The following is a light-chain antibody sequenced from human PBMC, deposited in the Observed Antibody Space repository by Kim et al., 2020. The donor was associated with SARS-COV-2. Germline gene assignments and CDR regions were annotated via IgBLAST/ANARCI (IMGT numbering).Light chain of an antibody. V-gene: IGKV3-11*01. CDR3: QQRSNWLT. CDR2: DAS. J-gene: IGKJ4*01. CDR1: QSVSSY. Sequence: SLSPLERATSACRASQSVSSYLAWYQQKPGQAPRLLIYDASNRATGIPARFSGSGSGTDFTLTISSLEPEDFAVYYCQQRSNWLTFGGGTKVDIK.